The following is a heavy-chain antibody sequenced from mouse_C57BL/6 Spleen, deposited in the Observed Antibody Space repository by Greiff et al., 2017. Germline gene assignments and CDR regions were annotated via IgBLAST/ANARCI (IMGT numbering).Heavy chain of an antibody. V-gene: IGHV1-53*01. CDR2: INPSNGGT. CDR1: GYTFTSYW. CDR3: ARYDYYYYAMDY. Sequence: QVQLQQPGTELVKPGASVKLSCKASGYTFTSYWMHWVKQRPGQGLEWIGNINPSNGGTNYNEKFKSKATLTVDKSSSTAYMQLSSLTSENSAVYYCARYDYYYYAMDYWGQGTSVTVSS. D-gene: IGHD2-12*01. J-gene: IGHJ4*01.